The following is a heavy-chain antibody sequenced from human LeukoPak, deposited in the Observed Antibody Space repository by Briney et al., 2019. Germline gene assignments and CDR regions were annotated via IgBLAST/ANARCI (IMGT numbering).Heavy chain of an antibody. D-gene: IGHD2-15*01. CDR1: GYTFTSYD. CDR3: ARGTRIPGDNWFDP. V-gene: IGHV1-8*03. Sequence: ASVKVSCKASGYTFTSYDINWVRQATGLGLEWMGWINPNSGNTGYAQKFQGRVTITRNTSISTAYMELSSLRSEDTAVYYCARGTRIPGDNWFDPWGQGTLVTVSS. J-gene: IGHJ5*02. CDR2: INPNSGNT.